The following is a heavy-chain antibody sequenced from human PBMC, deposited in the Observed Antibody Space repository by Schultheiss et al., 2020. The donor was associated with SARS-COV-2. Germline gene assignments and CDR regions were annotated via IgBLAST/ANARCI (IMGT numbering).Heavy chain of an antibody. J-gene: IGHJ6*02. CDR2: IYHSGST. CDR3: ARGSGVPSSGMDV. V-gene: IGHV4-30-2*01. CDR1: GGSISSGGYS. Sequence: LRLSCAVSGGSISSGGYSWSWIRQPPGKGLEWIGYIYHSGSTYYNPSLKSRVTISVDRSKNQFSLKLSSVTAADTAVYYCARGSGVPSSGMDVWGQGTTVTVSS. D-gene: IGHD3-10*01.